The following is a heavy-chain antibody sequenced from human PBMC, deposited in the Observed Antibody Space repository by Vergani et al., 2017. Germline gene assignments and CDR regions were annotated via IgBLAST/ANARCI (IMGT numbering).Heavy chain of an antibody. D-gene: IGHD1-1*01. V-gene: IGHV3-30*18. J-gene: IGHJ4*01. CDR1: GFTFSSYS. Sequence: QVQLVESGGGVVQPGRSLRLSCAASGFTFSSYSMNWVRQAPGRGLEWVALISYDGDTTYYEDSVKGRFTISRDNSKNTLFLQMHSLRVDDTALYYCAKFPLNITTPDRGDFWGHGSLVTVSS. CDR3: AKFPLNITTPDRGDF. CDR2: ISYDGDTT.